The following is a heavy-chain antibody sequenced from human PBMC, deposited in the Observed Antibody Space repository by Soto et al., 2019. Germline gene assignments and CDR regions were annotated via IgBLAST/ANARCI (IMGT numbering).Heavy chain of an antibody. J-gene: IGHJ6*02. D-gene: IGHD2-15*01. CDR2: ISAYNGNT. Sequence: ASVKVSCKASGYTFTSYGISWVRQAPGQGLEWMGWISAYNGNTNYAQKLQGRVTMTTDTSTSTAYMELRSLRSDDTAVYYCARSIVVVVAASLPYYYYGMDVWGQGTTVTVSS. CDR3: ARSIVVVVAASLPYYYYGMDV. V-gene: IGHV1-18*01. CDR1: GYTFTSYG.